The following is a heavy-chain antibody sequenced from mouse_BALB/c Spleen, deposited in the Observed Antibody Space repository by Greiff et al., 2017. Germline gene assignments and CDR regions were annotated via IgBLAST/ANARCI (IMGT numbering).Heavy chain of an antibody. CDR3: TYYGNYEAWFAY. D-gene: IGHD2-10*01. J-gene: IGHJ2*01. CDR1: GFNIKDYY. Sequence: VQLQQSGAELVRSGASVKLSCTASGFNIKDYYMHWVKQRPEQGLEWIGWIDPENGDTEYAPKFQGKATMTADTSSNTAYLQLSSLTSEDTAVYYCTYYGNYEAWFAYWGQGTTLTVSS. CDR2: IDPENGDT. V-gene: IGHV14-4*02.